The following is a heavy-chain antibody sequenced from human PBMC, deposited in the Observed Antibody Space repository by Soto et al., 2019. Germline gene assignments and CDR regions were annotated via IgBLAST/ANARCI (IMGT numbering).Heavy chain of an antibody. V-gene: IGHV3-23*01. CDR3: AKDRLAGNFDY. Sequence: EVQLLDSGGGLVQPGGSLGLSCAASGFTFNNSAMNWVRQAPGMGLEWVATIINTGGGTYYADSVKGRFTISRDNSKNTLYLQMSSLRVEDTAVYYCAKDRLAGNFDYWGQGTQVNVSS. CDR2: IINTGGGT. J-gene: IGHJ4*02. CDR1: GFTFNNSA.